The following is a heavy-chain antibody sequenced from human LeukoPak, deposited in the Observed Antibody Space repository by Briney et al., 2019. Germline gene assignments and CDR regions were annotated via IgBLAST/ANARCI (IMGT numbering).Heavy chain of an antibody. CDR1: GFTFSSYW. Sequence: PGGSLRLSCAASGFTFSSYWMSWVRQAPGKGLEWVANIKQDGSEKYYVDSVKGRFTISRDNAKNSLYLQMNSLRAEDTAVYYCARVRDSSSWPYYYYYYYMDVWGKGTTVTVSS. CDR2: IKQDGSEK. CDR3: ARVRDSSSWPYYYYYYYMDV. J-gene: IGHJ6*03. D-gene: IGHD6-13*01. V-gene: IGHV3-7*01.